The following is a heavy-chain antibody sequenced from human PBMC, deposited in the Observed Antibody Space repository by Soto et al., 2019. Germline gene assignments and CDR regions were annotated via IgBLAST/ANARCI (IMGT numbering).Heavy chain of an antibody. V-gene: IGHV3-13*01. D-gene: IGHD3-22*01. CDR3: ARGLGTQYYFDY. J-gene: IGHJ4*02. CDR1: GFTFSSYD. CDR2: IGTAGDT. Sequence: GGSLRLSCAASGFTFSSYDMHWVRQATGKGLEWVSAIGTAGDTYYPGSVKGRFTISRENAKNSLYLQMNSLRAEDTAVYYCARGLGTQYYFDYWGQGTLVTVSS.